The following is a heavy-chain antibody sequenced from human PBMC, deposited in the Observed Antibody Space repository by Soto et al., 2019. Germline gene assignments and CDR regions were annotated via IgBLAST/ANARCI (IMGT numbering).Heavy chain of an antibody. D-gene: IGHD3-3*01. V-gene: IGHV1-69*06. CDR2: IIPIFGTA. CDR3: ARDRQYDFWSGYYRYYYGMDV. CDR1: GGTFSSYA. Sequence: QVQLVQSGAEVKKPGSSVKVSCTASGGTFSSYAISWVRQAPGQGLEWMGGIIPIFGTANYAQKFQGRVTITADKSTSTAYMELSSLRSEDTAVYYCARDRQYDFWSGYYRYYYGMDVWGQGTTVTVSS. J-gene: IGHJ6*02.